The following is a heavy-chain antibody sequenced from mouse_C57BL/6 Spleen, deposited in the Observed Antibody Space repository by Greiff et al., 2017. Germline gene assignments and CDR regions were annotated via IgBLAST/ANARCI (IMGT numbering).Heavy chain of an antibody. Sequence: EVQGVESGGDLVKPGGSLKLSCAASGFTFSSYGMSWVRQTPDKRLEWVATISSGGSYTYYPDSLKGRFTLSRDNAKNTLYLQMSSLKSEDTAMYYCARQLTGTWLAYWGQGTLVTVSA. V-gene: IGHV5-6*01. D-gene: IGHD4-1*01. CDR3: ARQLTGTWLAY. CDR2: ISSGGSYT. J-gene: IGHJ3*01. CDR1: GFTFSSYG.